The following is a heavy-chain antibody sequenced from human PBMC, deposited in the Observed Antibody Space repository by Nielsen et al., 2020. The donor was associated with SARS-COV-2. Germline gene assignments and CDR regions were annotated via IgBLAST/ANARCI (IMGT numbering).Heavy chain of an antibody. D-gene: IGHD2-2*02. CDR1: GFTFSNYG. V-gene: IGHV3-30*02. Sequence: GESLKISCGASGFTFSNYGMHWVRQAPGKGLEWVAFKYYADSVKGRFTISRDNSKNTQYLQMNSLRPEDTAVYYCARDGPTRAIATDYWGQGNLVTVSS. J-gene: IGHJ4*02. CDR2: K. CDR3: ARDGPTRAIATDY.